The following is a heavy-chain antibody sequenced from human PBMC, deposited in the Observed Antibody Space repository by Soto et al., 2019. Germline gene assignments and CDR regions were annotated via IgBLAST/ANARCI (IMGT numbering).Heavy chain of an antibody. V-gene: IGHV1-3*04. J-gene: IGHJ2*01. Sequence: QVQIVQSGAEVKKPGASVKVSCKAPGYTFRGYSMHWVRQAPGQRLEWMGWIFIGNGDTKYSQNFPDRVTMTRDTSAATVYMELSNLTSEDTAVYYCARDRTRSLFPKCWYFDLWGRGTLVTV. CDR1: GYTFRGYS. CDR2: IFIGNGDT. CDR3: ARDRTRSLFPKCWYFDL.